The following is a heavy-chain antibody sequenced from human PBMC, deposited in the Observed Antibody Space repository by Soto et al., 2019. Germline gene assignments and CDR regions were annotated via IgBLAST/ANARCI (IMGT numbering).Heavy chain of an antibody. Sequence: GESLKISCKGSGYSFTSHCISWVRQMPGKGLEWMGRIDPSDSYTSYSPSFQGHVTISADKSISTVYLQWSSLKASDTATYYCARGDTALSYWYFDLWGRGTLVTVSS. CDR3: ARGDTALSYWYFDL. V-gene: IGHV5-10-1*01. J-gene: IGHJ2*01. CDR1: GYSFTSHC. CDR2: IDPSDSYT. D-gene: IGHD5-18*01.